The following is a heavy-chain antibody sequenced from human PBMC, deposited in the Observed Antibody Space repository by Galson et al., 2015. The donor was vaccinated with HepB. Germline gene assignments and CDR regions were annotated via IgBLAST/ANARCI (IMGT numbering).Heavy chain of an antibody. CDR3: ATDVGGSTEFDP. D-gene: IGHD4-23*01. CDR1: GNSFIDYY. J-gene: IGHJ5*02. CDR2: VDPQGGET. Sequence: VKVSCKVSGNSFIDYYIHRVQQTPGKGLEWMGFVDPQGGETLYAEKFQGRVTITADTSTDTAYMELSRLRDEDTAVYCCATDVGGSTEFDPWGQGTLVTVSS. V-gene: IGHV1-69-2*01.